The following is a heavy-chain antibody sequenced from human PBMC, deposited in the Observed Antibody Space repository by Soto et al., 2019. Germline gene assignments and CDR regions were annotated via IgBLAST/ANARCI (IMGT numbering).Heavy chain of an antibody. D-gene: IGHD6-19*01. CDR3: ARDSGYSTGCVDV. J-gene: IGHJ6*02. CDR1: GYTFIGYY. Sequence: ASVKVSCKASGYTFIGYYMHWVRQAPGQGLEWMGWINPNSGGTNYAQKIQGWVTLTRDRSISTAYLELSRLKSDDTAVYYCARDSGYSTGCVDVWGQGTTVTVSS. CDR2: INPNSGGT. V-gene: IGHV1-2*04.